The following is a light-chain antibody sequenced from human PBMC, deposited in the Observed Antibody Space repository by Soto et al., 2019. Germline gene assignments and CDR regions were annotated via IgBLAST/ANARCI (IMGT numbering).Light chain of an antibody. V-gene: IGLV2-23*02. J-gene: IGLJ1*01. CDR2: EVS. CDR1: RSDVGIYIL. CDR3: CSYAGSATYV. Sequence: QSALTQPASVSGSPGQSITISCTGTRSDVGIYILVSWYQQLPGKTPKVLIYEVSKRPSGVSDRFSGSKSGNTASLTISGLQAEDEADYYCCSYAGSATYVFGTGTKVTV.